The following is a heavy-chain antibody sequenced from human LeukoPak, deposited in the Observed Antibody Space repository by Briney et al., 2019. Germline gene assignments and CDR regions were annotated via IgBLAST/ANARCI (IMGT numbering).Heavy chain of an antibody. D-gene: IGHD1-26*01. CDR2: IKQDGSEK. CDR1: GFTFSSYW. Sequence: PGGSLRLSCAASGFTFSSYWMSWVRQAPGKGLEWVANIKQDGSEKYYVDSVKGRFTISRDNAKNSLYLQMNSLRAEDTAVYYCASGIIVGATFTDYWGQGTLVTVSS. CDR3: ASGIIVGATFTDY. V-gene: IGHV3-7*01. J-gene: IGHJ4*02.